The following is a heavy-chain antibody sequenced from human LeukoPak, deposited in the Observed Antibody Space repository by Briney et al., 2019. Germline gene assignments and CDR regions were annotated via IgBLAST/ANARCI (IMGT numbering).Heavy chain of an antibody. V-gene: IGHV4-34*01. CDR3: ARGPVSWASYYRTPYYFDY. CDR2: INHSGST. Sequence: SETLSLTXAVYGGSFSGYYWSWISQPPGKGLEWIGEINHSGSTNYNPSLKSRVTISVDTSKNQFSLKLSSVTAADTAVYYCARGPVSWASYYRTPYYFDYWGQGTLVTVSS. CDR1: GGSFSGYY. D-gene: IGHD1-26*01. J-gene: IGHJ4*02.